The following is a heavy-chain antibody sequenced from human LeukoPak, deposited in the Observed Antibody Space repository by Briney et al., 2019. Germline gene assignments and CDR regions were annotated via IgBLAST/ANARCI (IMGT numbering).Heavy chain of an antibody. D-gene: IGHD6-19*01. V-gene: IGHV1-18*01. CDR1: GYTFTSYG. CDR3: AREGYSSGWHGGVYYMDV. Sequence: ASVKVSCKASGYTFTSYGISWVRQAPGQGLEWMGWISAYNGNTNYAQKLQGRVTMTTDTSTSTAYMELRSLRSDDTAVYYCAREGYSSGWHGGVYYMDVWGKGTTVTISS. CDR2: ISAYNGNT. J-gene: IGHJ6*03.